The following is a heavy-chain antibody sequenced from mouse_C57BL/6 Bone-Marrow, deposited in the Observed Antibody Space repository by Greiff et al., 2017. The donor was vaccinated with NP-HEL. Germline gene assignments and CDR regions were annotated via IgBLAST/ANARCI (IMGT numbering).Heavy chain of an antibody. CDR2: IWGVGST. D-gene: IGHD3-2*02. J-gene: IGHJ3*01. CDR1: GFSLTSYG. V-gene: IGHV2-6*01. CDR3: ASGDSSGPFAY. Sequence: VQRVESGPGLVAPSPSLSITCTVSGFSLTSYGVDWVRQSPGKGLEWLGVIWGVGSTNYNSALKSRLSISKDNSKSQVFLKMNSLQTDDTDMYYCASGDSSGPFAYWGQGTLVTVSA.